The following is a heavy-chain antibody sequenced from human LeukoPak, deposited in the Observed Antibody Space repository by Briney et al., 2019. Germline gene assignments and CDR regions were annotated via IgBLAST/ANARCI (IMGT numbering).Heavy chain of an antibody. D-gene: IGHD3-22*01. V-gene: IGHV3-23*01. CDR1: GFTFSSYG. CDR3: AKNYYDSSGVYYFDY. CDR2: ISGSGGST. J-gene: IGHJ4*02. Sequence: GGSLRLSCAASGFTFSSYGMSWVRQAPGKGLEWVSAISGSGGSTYYADSVKGRFTISRDNSKSTLYLQMNSLRAEDTAVYYCAKNYYDSSGVYYFDYWGQGTLVTVSS.